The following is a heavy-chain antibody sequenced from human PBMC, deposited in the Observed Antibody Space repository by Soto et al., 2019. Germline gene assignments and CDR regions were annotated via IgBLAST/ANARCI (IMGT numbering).Heavy chain of an antibody. CDR2: IYWDDDK. J-gene: IGHJ5*02. V-gene: IGHV2-5*02. CDR1: GFSLSTSGVG. Sequence: QITLKESGPTLVKPTQTLTLTCTFSGFSLSTSGVGVGWIRQPPGKALEWLALIYWDDDKRYSPSLKSRLTITKDTSKNQVVLTMTNMDPVDTATYYCAHRPPKGFWSGYSKYYWFDPWGQGTLVTVSS. CDR3: AHRPPKGFWSGYSKYYWFDP. D-gene: IGHD3-3*01.